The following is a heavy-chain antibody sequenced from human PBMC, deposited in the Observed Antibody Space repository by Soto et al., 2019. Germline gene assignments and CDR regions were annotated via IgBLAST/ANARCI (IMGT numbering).Heavy chain of an antibody. J-gene: IGHJ3*02. V-gene: IGHV4-59*08. Sequence: QVQLQESGPGLVKPSETLSLTCTVSGGSISSYYWSWIRQPPGKGLEWIGYIYYSGSTNYNPSLKSRVTISVDTSKNQVSLKLSSVTAADTAVYYCARHGYYGSGSYYKDAFDIWGQGTMVTVSS. CDR2: IYYSGST. CDR3: ARHGYYGSGSYYKDAFDI. D-gene: IGHD3-10*01. CDR1: GGSISSYY.